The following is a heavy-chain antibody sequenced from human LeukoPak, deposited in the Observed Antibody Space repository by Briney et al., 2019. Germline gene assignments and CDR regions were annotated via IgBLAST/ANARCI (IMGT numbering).Heavy chain of an antibody. V-gene: IGHV4-59*02. J-gene: IGHJ6*02. CDR1: GGFATYYG. D-gene: IGHD5/OR15-5a*01. Sequence: SETLSLTCTVSGGFATYYGWSWIRQPPGKGLEWIGFVYNTGTTKYNPSLKSRVTISRDTSRDQFSLKLTSVTAADTAVYYCARDLVSTGPYYYSMDIWGQGNPVTGPS. CDR3: ARDLVSTGPYYYSMDI. CDR2: VYNTGTT.